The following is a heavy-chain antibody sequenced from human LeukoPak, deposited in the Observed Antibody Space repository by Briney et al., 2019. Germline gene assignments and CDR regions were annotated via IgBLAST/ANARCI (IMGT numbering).Heavy chain of an antibody. Sequence: GASVKVSCKASGYTFTSYGISWVRQAPGQGLEWMGRIIPILGIANYAQKFQGRVTITADKSTSTAYMELSSLRSEDTAVYYCASYQVVVTAEDAFDIWGQGTMVTVSS. D-gene: IGHD2-21*02. J-gene: IGHJ3*02. CDR1: GYTFTSYG. CDR3: ASYQVVVTAEDAFDI. CDR2: IIPILGIA. V-gene: IGHV1-69*04.